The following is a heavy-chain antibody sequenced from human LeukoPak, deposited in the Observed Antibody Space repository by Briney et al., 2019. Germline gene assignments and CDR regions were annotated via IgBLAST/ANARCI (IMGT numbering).Heavy chain of an antibody. V-gene: IGHV4-59*08. CDR1: GGSISSYY. D-gene: IGHD5-18*01. CDR3: ARHYSPTAMVGFDY. CDR2: IYYSGST. Sequence: PSETLSLTCTVSGGSISSYYWSWIRQPPGKGLEWIGYIYYSGSTNYDPFLKSRVTISVDTSKNQFSLKLSSVTAADTAVYYCARHYSPTAMVGFDYWGQGTLVTVSS. J-gene: IGHJ4*02.